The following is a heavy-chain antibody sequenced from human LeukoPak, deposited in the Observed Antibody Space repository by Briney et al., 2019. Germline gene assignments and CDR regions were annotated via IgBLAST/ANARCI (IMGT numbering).Heavy chain of an antibody. CDR3: ARLGRQQLDRPNRQGYYYYYYMDV. CDR1: GGSFSGYY. D-gene: IGHD6-13*01. CDR2: INHSGST. J-gene: IGHJ6*03. Sequence: SETLSLTCAVYGGSFSGYYWSWIRQPPGKGLEWIGEINHSGSTNYNPSLQSRVTIPVDTSKNQFSLKLSSVTAADTAVYYCARLGRQQLDRPNRQGYYYYYYMDVWGKGTTVTISS. V-gene: IGHV4-34*01.